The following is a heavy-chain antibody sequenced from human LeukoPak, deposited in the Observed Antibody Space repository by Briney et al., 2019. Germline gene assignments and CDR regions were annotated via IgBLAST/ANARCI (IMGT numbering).Heavy chain of an antibody. J-gene: IGHJ4*02. Sequence: GGSLRLSCAASGFTFSTYTMNWVRQAPGKGLEWVSSISSSSTYIYYADSVKGRFTISRDNAKNSLYLQMNSLRAEDTAVYCCARSLVSPYYFDYWGQGTLVTVSS. CDR1: GFTFSTYT. D-gene: IGHD6-6*01. CDR3: ARSLVSPYYFDY. CDR2: ISSSSTYI. V-gene: IGHV3-21*01.